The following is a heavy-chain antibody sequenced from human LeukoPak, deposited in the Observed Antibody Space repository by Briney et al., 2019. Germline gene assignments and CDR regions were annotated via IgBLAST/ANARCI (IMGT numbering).Heavy chain of an antibody. CDR1: GFTFSSYG. J-gene: IGHJ4*02. CDR3: AKDLSFGELPIDY. Sequence: GGSLRLSCAASGFTFSSYGVHWVRQAPGKGLEWVAVISYDGSNKYYADSVKGRFTISRDNSKNTLYLQMDSLRAEDTAVYYCAKDLSFGELPIDYWGQGTLVTVSS. D-gene: IGHD3-10*01. CDR2: ISYDGSNK. V-gene: IGHV3-30*18.